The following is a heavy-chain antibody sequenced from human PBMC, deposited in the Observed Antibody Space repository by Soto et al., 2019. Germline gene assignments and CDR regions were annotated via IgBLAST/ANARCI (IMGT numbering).Heavy chain of an antibody. J-gene: IGHJ4*02. V-gene: IGHV3-23*01. CDR1: GFTFSSYA. CDR2: ISGSGGST. D-gene: IGHD1-1*01. Sequence: GESLKISCAASGFTFSSYAMSWVRQAPGKGLEWVSAISGSGGSTYYADSVKGRFTISRDNSKNTLYLQMNSLRAEDTAVYYCAKVKGNWNFDYWGQGTLVTVSS. CDR3: AKVKGNWNFDY.